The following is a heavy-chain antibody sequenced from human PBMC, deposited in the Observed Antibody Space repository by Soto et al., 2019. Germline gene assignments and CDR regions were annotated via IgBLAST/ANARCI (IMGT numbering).Heavy chain of an antibody. CDR3: ARERVSYCGGDCPTDS. D-gene: IGHD2-21*02. CDR2: IWYDGSNK. Sequence: QVQLVESGGGVVQPGMSLRLSCAASGFTFNSYGMHWVRQAPGKGLEWVAVIWYDGSNKNYADSVKGRFTISRDNSKNTLFLQMNSLRAEDTAVYYCARERVSYCGGDCPTDSWGQGTLVTVSS. CDR1: GFTFNSYG. V-gene: IGHV3-33*01. J-gene: IGHJ4*02.